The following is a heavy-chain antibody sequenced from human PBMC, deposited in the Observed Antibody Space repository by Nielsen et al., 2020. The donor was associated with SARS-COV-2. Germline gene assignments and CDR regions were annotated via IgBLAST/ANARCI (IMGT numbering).Heavy chain of an antibody. CDR3: AKANPDVDTAMVFFDY. Sequence: GESLKISCAASGFTFSSYAMSWVRQDPGKGLEWVSVIYSGGSSTYYADSVKGRFTISRDNSKNTLYLQMNSLRAEDTAVYYCAKANPDVDTAMVFFDYWGQGTLVTVSS. CDR2: IYSGGSST. J-gene: IGHJ4*02. D-gene: IGHD5-18*01. V-gene: IGHV3-23*03. CDR1: GFTFSSYA.